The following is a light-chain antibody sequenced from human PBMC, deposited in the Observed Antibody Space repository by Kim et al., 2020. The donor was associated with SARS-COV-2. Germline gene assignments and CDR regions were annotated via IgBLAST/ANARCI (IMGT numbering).Light chain of an antibody. CDR1: SGSIASNY. CDR3: QSYDSSNQGVV. J-gene: IGLJ2*01. Sequence: VTLSCARSSGSIASNYVQWYQQRPGSAPTTVIYEDNQRPSGVPDRFSGSIDSSSNSASLTISGLKTEDEADYYCQSYDSSNQGVVFGGGTQLTVL. V-gene: IGLV6-57*03. CDR2: EDN.